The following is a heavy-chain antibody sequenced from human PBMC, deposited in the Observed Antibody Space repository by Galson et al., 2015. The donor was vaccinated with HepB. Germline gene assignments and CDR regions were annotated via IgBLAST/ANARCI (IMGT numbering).Heavy chain of an antibody. CDR3: ARDVRVPHIVVAGPPVLNYGMDV. D-gene: IGHD2-21*01. Sequence: SLRLSCAASGFTFSSYSMNWVRQAPGKGLEWVPSISSSSSYIYYADSVKGRFTISRDNAKNSLYLQMNSLRAEDTAVYYCARDVRVPHIVVAGPPVLNYGMDVWGQGTTVTVSS. CDR2: ISSSSSYI. CDR1: GFTFSSYS. J-gene: IGHJ6*02. V-gene: IGHV3-21*01.